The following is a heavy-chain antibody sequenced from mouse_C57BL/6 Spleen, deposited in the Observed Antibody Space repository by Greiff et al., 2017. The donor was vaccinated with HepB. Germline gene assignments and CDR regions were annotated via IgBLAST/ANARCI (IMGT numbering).Heavy chain of an antibody. J-gene: IGHJ3*01. CDR1: GYTFTDYY. CDR2: INPNNGGT. V-gene: IGHV1-26*01. Sequence: VQLQQSGPELVKPGASVKISCKASGYTFTDYYMNWVKQSHGKSLEWIGDINPNNGGTSYNQKFKGKATLTVDKSSSTAYMELRSLTSEDSAVYYCAREGGTGIYDGYYEGFAYWGQGTLVTVSA. CDR3: AREGGTGIYDGYYEGFAY. D-gene: IGHD2-3*01.